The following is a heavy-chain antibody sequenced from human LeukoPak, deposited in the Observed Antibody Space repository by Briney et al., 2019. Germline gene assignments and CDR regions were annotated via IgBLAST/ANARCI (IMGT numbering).Heavy chain of an antibody. J-gene: IGHJ4*02. V-gene: IGHV3-74*01. CDR3: ARGGIRFIDN. Sequence: GGSLRLSCAVSGFTFSSYWMYWVRQAPGKGLVWVSRINSDGSSTNYADSVKGRFTIPRDNAKNTLYLQMNSLRAEDTAVYYCARGGIRFIDNWGQGTLVTVSS. CDR1: GFTFSSYW. CDR2: INSDGSST. D-gene: IGHD3-10*01.